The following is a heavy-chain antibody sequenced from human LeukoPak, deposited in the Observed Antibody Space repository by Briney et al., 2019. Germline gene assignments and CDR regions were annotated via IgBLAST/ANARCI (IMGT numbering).Heavy chain of an antibody. CDR3: ATDSGYYGSGIIYYYYYMDV. Sequence: GGSLRLSCAASGFTFSSYWMSWVRQAPGKGLEWAANIKQDGSEKYYVDSVKGRFSISRDNAKNSLYLQMNSLRAEDTAVYYCATDSGYYGSGIIYYYYYMDVWGKGTTVTVSS. CDR2: IKQDGSEK. V-gene: IGHV3-7*01. J-gene: IGHJ6*03. D-gene: IGHD3-10*01. CDR1: GFTFSSYW.